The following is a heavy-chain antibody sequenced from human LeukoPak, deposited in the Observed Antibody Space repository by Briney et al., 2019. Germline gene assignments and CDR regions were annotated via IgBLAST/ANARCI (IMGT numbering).Heavy chain of an antibody. CDR1: GFTFSSYW. Sequence: PGGSLRLSCAASGFTFSSYWMTWVRQAPGKGLEWVANIKQDGSEKYYVDSVKGRFTISRDNAKNSLYLQMNSLRPEDTAVYYCARDLSYGDYEISGYWGQGTLVTVSS. CDR3: ARDLSYGDYEISGY. V-gene: IGHV3-7*01. D-gene: IGHD4-17*01. J-gene: IGHJ4*02. CDR2: IKQDGSEK.